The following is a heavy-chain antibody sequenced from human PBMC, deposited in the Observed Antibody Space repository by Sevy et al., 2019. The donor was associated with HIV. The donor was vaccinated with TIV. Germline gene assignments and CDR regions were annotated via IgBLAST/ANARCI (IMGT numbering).Heavy chain of an antibody. CDR3: TRPRGVLDEGLLYFDY. CDR1: GYSFTNSW. Sequence: GESLKISCKGSGYSFTNSWIGWVRQMPGKGLEWMGIIYPGDSHTRYSPSFQGQVTISVDKSISTAYLQWSSLKASDTAMFYCTRPRGVLDEGLLYFDYWGQGTLVTVSS. J-gene: IGHJ4*02. V-gene: IGHV5-51*01. CDR2: IYPGDSHT. D-gene: IGHD2-8*02.